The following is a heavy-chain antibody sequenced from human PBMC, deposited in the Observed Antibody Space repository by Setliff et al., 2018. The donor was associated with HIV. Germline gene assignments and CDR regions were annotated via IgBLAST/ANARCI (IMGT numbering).Heavy chain of an antibody. Sequence: SETLSLTCTVSGGSISSVSYYWGRIRQPPGKGLEWIGNIYYTGSTYYNPSLRSRVTISVDTSKNQFSLKLSSVTAADTAVYYCARYAYLHGYNWFDPWGHGTLVTVSS. J-gene: IGHJ5*02. CDR1: GGSISSVSYY. CDR3: ARYAYLHGYNWFDP. V-gene: IGHV4-39*01. CDR2: IYYTGST.